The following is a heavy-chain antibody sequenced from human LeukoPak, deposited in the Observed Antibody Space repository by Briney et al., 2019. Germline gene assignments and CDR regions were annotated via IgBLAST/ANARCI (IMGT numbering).Heavy chain of an antibody. J-gene: IGHJ4*02. V-gene: IGHV3-30*03. CDR3: ARDPPGYSFDY. CDR1: GFTFSSYG. D-gene: IGHD2-15*01. Sequence: PGGSLRLSCEASGFTFSSYGIHWVRQAPDKGLEWVAVVSYDGSDKYYADSVKGRFTISRDNSKNTLYLRMNSLRPEDTAVYYCARDPPGYSFDYWGQGTLVTVSS. CDR2: VSYDGSDK.